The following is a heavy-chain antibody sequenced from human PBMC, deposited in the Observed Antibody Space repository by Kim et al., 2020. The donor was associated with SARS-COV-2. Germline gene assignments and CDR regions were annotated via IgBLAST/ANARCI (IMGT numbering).Heavy chain of an antibody. CDR1: GFTFSSYG. J-gene: IGHJ3*02. CDR3: ARDRTALGMAANDAFDI. D-gene: IGHD6-25*01. V-gene: IGHV3-33*01. CDR2: IWYDGSNK. Sequence: GGSLRLSCAASGFTFSSYGMHWVRQAPGKGLEWVAVIWYDGSNKYYADSVKGRFTISRDNSKNTLYLQMNSLRAEDTAVYYCARDRTALGMAANDAFDIWGQGTMVTVSS.